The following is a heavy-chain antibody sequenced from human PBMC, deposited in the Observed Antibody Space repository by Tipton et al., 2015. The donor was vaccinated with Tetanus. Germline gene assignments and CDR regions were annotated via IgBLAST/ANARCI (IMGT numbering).Heavy chain of an antibody. D-gene: IGHD2-2*02. Sequence: SLRLSCAASGFSFRSYGMHRVRQAPGKGLEWVAVIWYDGTNKYSADSVKGRFTISRDNSKNTLYLQMNSLRAEDTAVYYCAKSLYGGTDYWGQGTLVTVSS. J-gene: IGHJ4*02. CDR3: AKSLYGGTDY. V-gene: IGHV3-33*06. CDR1: GFSFRSYG. CDR2: IWYDGTNK.